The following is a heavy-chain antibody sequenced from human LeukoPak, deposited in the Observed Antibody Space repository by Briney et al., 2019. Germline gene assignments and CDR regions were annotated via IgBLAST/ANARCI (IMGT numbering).Heavy chain of an antibody. CDR1: VFTVSSNY. CDR2: IKSKTDRGTT. Sequence: KPGGSLRLSCSASVFTVSSNYINSVRQARGKGLELVGRIKSKTDRGTTDEAAPVKYRVTIPRDDSKNTLYLQMNSLKTEDTAVYYCTTDTPDYWGQGTLVTVSS. CDR3: TTDTPDY. V-gene: IGHV3-15*07. J-gene: IGHJ4*02.